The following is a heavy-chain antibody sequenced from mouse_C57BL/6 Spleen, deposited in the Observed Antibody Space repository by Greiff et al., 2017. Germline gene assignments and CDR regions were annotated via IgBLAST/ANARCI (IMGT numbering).Heavy chain of an antibody. D-gene: IGHD1-1*01. CDR3: ARGTTVVADYYAMDY. Sequence: QVQLQQSGAELVKPGASVKMSCKASGYTFTSYWITWVKQRPGQGLEWIGDIYPGSGSTNYNEKFKSKATLTVDTSSSTAYMQLSSLTSEDSAVYYCARGTTVVADYYAMDYWGQGTSVTVSS. CDR2: IYPGSGST. CDR1: GYTFTSYW. J-gene: IGHJ4*01. V-gene: IGHV1-55*01.